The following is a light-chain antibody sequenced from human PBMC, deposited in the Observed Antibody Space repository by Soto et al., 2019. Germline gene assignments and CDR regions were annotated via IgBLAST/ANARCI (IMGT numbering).Light chain of an antibody. Sequence: SYELTEPPSVSVAPGKTARITCGGNNIGSKSVHWYLQKPGQAPVLVIYYDSDRPSGIPERFSVSNSGNTATLTISRVEAGDEADYYCQVWDSSSDHPVFGGGTKVT. CDR2: YDS. CDR1: NIGSKS. CDR3: QVWDSSSDHPV. J-gene: IGLJ2*01. V-gene: IGLV3-21*04.